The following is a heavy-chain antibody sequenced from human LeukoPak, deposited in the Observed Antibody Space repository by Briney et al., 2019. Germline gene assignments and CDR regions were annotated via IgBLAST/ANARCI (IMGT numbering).Heavy chain of an antibody. D-gene: IGHD5-24*01. CDR1: GGTFSSYA. Sequence: SAKVSCKASGGTFSSYAISWVRQAPGQGLEWMGRIIPIFGTANYAQKFQGRVTITTDESTSTAYMELSSLRSEDTAVYYCARDGPYRRDGYNFIAFDIWGQGTMVTVSS. J-gene: IGHJ3*02. V-gene: IGHV1-69*05. CDR3: ARDGPYRRDGYNFIAFDI. CDR2: IIPIFGTA.